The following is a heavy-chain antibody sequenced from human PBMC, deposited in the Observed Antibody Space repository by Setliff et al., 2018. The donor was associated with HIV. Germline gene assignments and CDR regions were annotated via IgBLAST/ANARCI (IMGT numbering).Heavy chain of an antibody. Sequence: SETLSLTCAVSGVTFSSNNYYWGWIHQPPGKGLEWIGTVFYSGSTSYSPPLKSRVTISVDTSKNQFSLKLKSVTAADTALYYCARLVRGGSGHYFDYWGQGKVVTVSS. CDR2: VFYSGST. V-gene: IGHV4-39*07. CDR3: ARLVRGGSGHYFDY. D-gene: IGHD3-10*01. J-gene: IGHJ4*02. CDR1: GVTFSSNNYY.